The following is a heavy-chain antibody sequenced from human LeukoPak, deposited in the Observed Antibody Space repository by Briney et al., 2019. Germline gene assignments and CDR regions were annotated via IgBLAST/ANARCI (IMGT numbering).Heavy chain of an antibody. V-gene: IGHV3-49*03. D-gene: IGHD5-18*01. CDR1: GFTFGDYA. CDR3: TRGYSYGPFDY. CDR2: IRSKAYGGTT. Sequence: GRPLRLSCTASGFTFGDYAMSWFRQAPGKGLEWVGFIRSKAYGGTTEYAASVKGRFTISRDDSKSIAYLQMNSLKTEDTAVYYCTRGYSYGPFDYWGQGTLVTVSS. J-gene: IGHJ4*02.